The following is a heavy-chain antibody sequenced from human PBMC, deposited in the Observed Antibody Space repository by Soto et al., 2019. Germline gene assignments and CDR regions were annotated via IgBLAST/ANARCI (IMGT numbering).Heavy chain of an antibody. CDR3: AIRTTGSARRHIDY. V-gene: IGHV4-39*01. CDR1: GGSISSSSYY. CDR2: IYYSGST. J-gene: IGHJ4*02. Sequence: TLSLTCTVSGGSISSSSYYWGWIRQPPGKGLEWIGSIYYSGSTYYNPSLKSRVTISVDTSKNQFSLKLSSVTAADTAVYYCAIRTTGSARRHIDYWGQGTLVTVSS. D-gene: IGHD6-6*01.